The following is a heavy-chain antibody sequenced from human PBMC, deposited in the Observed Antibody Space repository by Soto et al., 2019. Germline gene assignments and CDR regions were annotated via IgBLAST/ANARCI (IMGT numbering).Heavy chain of an antibody. CDR3: ARETLRDAIDI. CDR2: ISGSGTTI. V-gene: IGHV3-11*04. CDR1: GFSFSDHC. Sequence: LRLSCAASGFSFSDHCMTWIRQAPGKGLEWVSYISGSGTTIYYADSVRGRFTVSRDNAKNSLYLQMNSLRVDDTAVYYCARETLRDAIDIWGQGTMVTVSS. J-gene: IGHJ3*02.